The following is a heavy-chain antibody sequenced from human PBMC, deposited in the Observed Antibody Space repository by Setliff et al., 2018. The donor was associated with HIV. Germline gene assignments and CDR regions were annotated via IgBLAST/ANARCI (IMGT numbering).Heavy chain of an antibody. CDR2: VSYSGTT. J-gene: IGHJ4*02. Sequence: SETLSLTCTVSGGSSIGQGFASTWIRQSPGKGLEWIGDVSYSGTTMYNNCNPSLESRITISEDASRHQFSLKLTSVTSDDTGIYYCSRGPPFAYRGQGLLVTVSS. V-gene: IGHV4-39*07. CDR1: GGSSIGQGFA. CDR3: SRGPPFAY.